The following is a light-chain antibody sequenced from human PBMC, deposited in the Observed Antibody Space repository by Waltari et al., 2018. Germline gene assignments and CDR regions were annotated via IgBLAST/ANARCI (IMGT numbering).Light chain of an antibody. J-gene: IGKJ4*01. Sequence: IQLTQSPSSLSPSVGDRVTITCRASQGFSSNLAWFQQRPGKAPKLLIYAASTLQSGVPSRCSGSGSGTDFTLTITSLQPEDFATYYCQQLYSYPLTFGGGTKVEIK. CDR2: AAS. CDR1: QGFSSN. CDR3: QQLYSYPLT. V-gene: IGKV1-9*01.